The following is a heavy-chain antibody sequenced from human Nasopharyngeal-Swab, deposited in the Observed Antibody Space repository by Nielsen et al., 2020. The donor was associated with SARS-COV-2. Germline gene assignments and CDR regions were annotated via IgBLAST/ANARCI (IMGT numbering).Heavy chain of an antibody. Sequence: ASVNVSCKASGYTVINYAITWVRQAPGQGLEWMGWISTYNGNTNHAQNLQGRVTMTPDTSTSTAYMELRSLRSDDTAVYYCAQGVGPLDYWGQGTLVTVSS. V-gene: IGHV1-18*01. CDR2: ISTYNGNT. J-gene: IGHJ4*02. CDR3: AQGVGPLDY. CDR1: GYTVINYA.